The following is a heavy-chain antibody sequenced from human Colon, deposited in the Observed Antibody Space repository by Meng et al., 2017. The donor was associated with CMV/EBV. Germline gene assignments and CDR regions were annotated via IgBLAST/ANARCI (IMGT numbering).Heavy chain of an antibody. CDR2: ISAYNGNT. V-gene: IGHV1-18*01. CDR1: GYTFTSYG. CDR3: VIESTTNGMDV. Sequence: ASVKVSCKASGYTFTSYGISWVRQAPGQGLEWMGWISAYNGNTNYARKLQGRVTMTTDTSTSTAYMELRSLRSEDTAVYYCVIESTTNGMDVWGKGTTVTVSS. J-gene: IGHJ6*04. D-gene: IGHD2/OR15-2a*01.